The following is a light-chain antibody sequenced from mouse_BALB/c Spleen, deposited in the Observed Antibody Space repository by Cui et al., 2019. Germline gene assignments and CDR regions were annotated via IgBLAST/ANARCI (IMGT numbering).Light chain of an antibody. CDR3: LQSKIMPFT. CDR2: EGN. CDR1: TNIDDA. J-gene: IGKJ4*01. V-gene: IGKV17-127*01. Sequence: TTVTQSPASLSVATGEKVTITRTTSTNIDDAMYWDQQRTGEPPMLLISEGNTLRPVVPSRFSSSGYRTDFVFTIEDTRTVKIADYISLQSKIMPFTFGSGTKLEIK.